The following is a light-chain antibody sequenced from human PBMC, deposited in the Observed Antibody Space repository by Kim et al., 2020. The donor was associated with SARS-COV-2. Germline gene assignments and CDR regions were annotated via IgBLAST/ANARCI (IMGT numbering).Light chain of an antibody. CDR1: QSIGNW. Sequence: SASVGDRVTITCRASQSIGNWLAWFQQKPGNAPKLLIYKASFLQSGVPSRFSGSGSGTEFTLTICSLQPDDFATYYCQQYERYPYTFGQGTKLEI. J-gene: IGKJ2*01. CDR2: KAS. CDR3: QQYERYPYT. V-gene: IGKV1-5*03.